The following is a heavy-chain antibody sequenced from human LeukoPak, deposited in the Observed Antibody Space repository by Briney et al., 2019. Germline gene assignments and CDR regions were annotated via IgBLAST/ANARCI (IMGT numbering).Heavy chain of an antibody. Sequence: GSSVKVSCKASGGTFSSYAISWVRQAPGQGLEWMGGFDPEDGETIYAQKFQGRVTMTEDTSTDTAYMELSSLRSEDTAVYYCARVGMDVWGQGTTVTVSS. CDR3: ARVGMDV. V-gene: IGHV1-24*01. CDR2: FDPEDGET. CDR1: GGTFSSYA. J-gene: IGHJ6*02.